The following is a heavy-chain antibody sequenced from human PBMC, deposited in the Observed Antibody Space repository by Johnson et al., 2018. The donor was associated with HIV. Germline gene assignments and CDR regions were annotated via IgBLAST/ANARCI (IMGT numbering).Heavy chain of an antibody. CDR1: GFTFSSYA. CDR2: ISGSGGST. V-gene: IGHV3-23*04. CDR3: VRNLLKWGLQFDAFDI. Sequence: VQLVESGGGLVQPGGSLRLSCAASGFTFSSYAMSWVRQAPGKGLEWVSAISGSGGSTYYADSVKGRFTISRDNSKNTLYLQMNSLRAGDTAVYYCVRNLLKWGLQFDAFDIWGQGTMVTVSS. J-gene: IGHJ3*02. D-gene: IGHD1-26*01.